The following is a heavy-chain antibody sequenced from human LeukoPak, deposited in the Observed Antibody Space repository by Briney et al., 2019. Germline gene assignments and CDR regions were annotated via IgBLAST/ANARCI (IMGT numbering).Heavy chain of an antibody. CDR3: ARLGYSSGWYLFDY. D-gene: IGHD6-19*01. CDR2: IDEHGTTI. V-gene: IGHV3-74*01. Sequence: GESLRLSCAASGFTFSRYWMHWVRQAPGEGLVWVSRIDEHGTTIDYADSVRDRFTISRDNAKNSLYLQMNSLRAEDTALYYCARLGYSSGWYLFDYWGQGTLVTVSS. J-gene: IGHJ4*02. CDR1: GFTFSRYW.